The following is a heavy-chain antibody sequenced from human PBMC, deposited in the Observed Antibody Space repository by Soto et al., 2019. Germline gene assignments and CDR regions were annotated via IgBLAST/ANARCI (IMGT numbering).Heavy chain of an antibody. J-gene: IGHJ5*02. CDR1: GYTFTNYD. CDR2: MNPDSGNT. V-gene: IGHV1-8*01. D-gene: IGHD3-16*01. CDR3: ARGRFRRTWFDP. Sequence: QVQLVQSGAEVKKPGASVKVSCKASGYTFTNYDIHWVRQATGQGLEWMGWMNPDSGNTGQSKQFQGRVTMTRDTSISTAYMELSSLRSEDTAVYYCARGRFRRTWFDPWGQGTLVNVSS.